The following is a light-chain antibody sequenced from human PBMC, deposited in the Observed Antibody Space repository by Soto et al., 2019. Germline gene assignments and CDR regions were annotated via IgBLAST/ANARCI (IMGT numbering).Light chain of an antibody. CDR1: TGAVTSGYY. Sequence: QAVVTQEPSLTVSPGGTVTLTCASSTGAVTSGYYPNWFQQKPGQAPTVLIYSTSKRHPWTPARFSGSLLGGKAALTLSGVQPEDEAEYYCLFFYADAWVFGGGTKLTVL. V-gene: IGLV7-43*01. J-gene: IGLJ3*02. CDR2: STS. CDR3: LFFYADAWV.